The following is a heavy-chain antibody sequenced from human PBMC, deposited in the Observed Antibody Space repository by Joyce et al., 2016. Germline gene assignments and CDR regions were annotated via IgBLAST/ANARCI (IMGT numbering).Heavy chain of an antibody. CDR3: ARSQWLAPLVY. CDR2: INNSGVT. Sequence: QVQLQQWGAGLLKPSETLSLTCAVSGGPFRGFFWTWVRQPPGKGLEWIGDINNSGVTNYNPALKTRVTFSVDTSKNQFSLKLTSLSAADTAVYYCARSQWLAPLVYWGQGTPVTVSS. V-gene: IGHV4-34*01. CDR1: GGPFRGFF. J-gene: IGHJ4*02. D-gene: IGHD6-19*01.